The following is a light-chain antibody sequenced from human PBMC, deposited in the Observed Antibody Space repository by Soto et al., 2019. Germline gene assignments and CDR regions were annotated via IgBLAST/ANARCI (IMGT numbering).Light chain of an antibody. CDR3: CSYAGSRGVV. Sequence: QSALTQPASVSGSPGQSITISCTGTSSDVGSYNLVSWYQQHPGKAPKLMNYEGSKRPSGVSNRFSGSKSGNTASLTISGLQAEDEADYYCCSYAGSRGVVFGGGTKVTVL. V-gene: IGLV2-23*01. CDR1: SSDVGSYNL. CDR2: EGS. J-gene: IGLJ2*01.